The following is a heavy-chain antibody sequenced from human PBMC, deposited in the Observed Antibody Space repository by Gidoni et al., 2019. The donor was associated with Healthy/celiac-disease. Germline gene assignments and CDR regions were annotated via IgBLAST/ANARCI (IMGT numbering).Heavy chain of an antibody. J-gene: IGHJ1*01. CDR1: CFTFSSYA. CDR3: ARDVAGIAAAGRYGIFQH. D-gene: IGHD6-13*01. CDR2: ISYDGSNK. Sequence: QVQLVESGGGVVQPGRSLRLSCAASCFTFSSYARHWVRQAPGKGLEWVAVISYDGSNKYYADSVKGRFTISRDNSKNTLYLQMNSLRAEDTAVYYCARDVAGIAAAGRYGIFQHWGQGTLVTVSS. V-gene: IGHV3-30*04.